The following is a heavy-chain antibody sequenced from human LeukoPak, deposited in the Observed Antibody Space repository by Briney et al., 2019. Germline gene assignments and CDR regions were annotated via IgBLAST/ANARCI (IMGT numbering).Heavy chain of an antibody. CDR2: IYSGGST. J-gene: IGHJ6*02. Sequence: GGSLRLSCAASGFTFSSYAMSWVRQAPGKGLEWVSVIYSGGSTYYADSVKGRFTISRDTSKNTLYLQMNSLRAEDTAVYYCARDARSSGYYSRFYYGMDVWGQGTTVTVSS. D-gene: IGHD3-22*01. V-gene: IGHV3-66*01. CDR3: ARDARSSGYYSRFYYGMDV. CDR1: GFTFSSYA.